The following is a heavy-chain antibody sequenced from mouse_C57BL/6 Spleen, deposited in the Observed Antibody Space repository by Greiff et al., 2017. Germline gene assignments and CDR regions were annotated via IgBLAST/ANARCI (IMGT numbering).Heavy chain of an antibody. Sequence: EVMLVESGGGLVKPGGSLKLSCAASGFTFSDYGMHWVRQAPEKGLEWVAYISSGSSTIYYAATVKGRFTISRDNAKNTLFLQMTSLRSEDTAMYYCARGGYGCSSHYWGQGTTLTVSS. D-gene: IGHD1-1*01. CDR3: ARGGYGCSSHY. V-gene: IGHV5-17*01. J-gene: IGHJ2*01. CDR2: ISSGSSTI. CDR1: GFTFSDYG.